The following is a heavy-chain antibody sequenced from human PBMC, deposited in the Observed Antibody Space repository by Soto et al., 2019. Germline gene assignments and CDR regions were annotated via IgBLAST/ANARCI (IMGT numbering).Heavy chain of an antibody. V-gene: IGHV4-30-4*08. CDR3: ARDPSSGGYCPGPCFDY. CDR1: GDSISSGAYY. J-gene: IGHJ4*02. Sequence: QVQLQESGPGLVKPSQTLSLTCTVSGDSISSGAYYWSWVRQLPGKGLEWIGYIHSSGSSYYNPSLKSRVTISVDTSKNQFSLRLTSVTAADTAVYYCARDPSSGGYCPGPCFDYWGQGSLVTVTS. D-gene: IGHD2-21*01. CDR2: IHSSGSS.